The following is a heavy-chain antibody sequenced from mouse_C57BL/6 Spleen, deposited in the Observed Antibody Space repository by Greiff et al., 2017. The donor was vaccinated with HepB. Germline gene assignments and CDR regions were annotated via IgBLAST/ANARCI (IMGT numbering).Heavy chain of an antibody. CDR1: GFTFSDYY. Sequence: EVHLVESEGGLVQPGSSMKLSCTASGFTFSDYYMAWVRQVPEKGLEWVANINYDGSSTYYLDSLKSRFIISRDNAKNILYLQMSSLKSEDTATYYCARDRVSYAMDYWGQGTSVTVSS. D-gene: IGHD6-2*01. V-gene: IGHV5-16*01. J-gene: IGHJ4*01. CDR3: ARDRVSYAMDY. CDR2: INYDGSST.